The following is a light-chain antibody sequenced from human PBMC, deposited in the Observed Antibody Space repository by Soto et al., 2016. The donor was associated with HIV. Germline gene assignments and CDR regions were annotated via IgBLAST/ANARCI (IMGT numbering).Light chain of an antibody. CDR1: QSITTW. CDR2: KAS. V-gene: IGKV1-5*03. CDR3: QHYNNFWT. J-gene: IGKJ1*01. Sequence: DIQMTQSPSTLSASVGDRVMMTCRASQSITTWLAWYQQKPGKAPKLLIYKASTLESGVPSRFSGSGSGTEFTLTISSLQPDDFATYYCQHYNNFWTFGQGTKV.